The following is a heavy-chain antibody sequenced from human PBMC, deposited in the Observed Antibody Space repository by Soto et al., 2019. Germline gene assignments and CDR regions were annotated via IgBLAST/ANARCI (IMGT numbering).Heavy chain of an antibody. CDR1: GYTFTTSG. V-gene: IGHV1-18*01. Sequence: SCKASGYTFTTSGISWVRQAPGQGLEWMGWINTDNSKTYYAPKLQGRVTMTTDTSTSTAYLDLRSLKSDDTAVYYCARGITFGGVLNGMDVWGQGTTVTVSS. CDR2: INTDNSKT. D-gene: IGHD3-16*01. CDR3: ARGITFGGVLNGMDV. J-gene: IGHJ6*02.